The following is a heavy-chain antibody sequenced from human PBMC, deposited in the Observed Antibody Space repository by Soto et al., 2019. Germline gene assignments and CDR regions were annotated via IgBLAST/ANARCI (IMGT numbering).Heavy chain of an antibody. J-gene: IGHJ6*02. CDR1: GGSISSGGYY. Sequence: LSLTCTVSGGSISSGGYYWSWIRQHPGKGLEWIGYIYYSGSTYYNPSLKSRVTISVDTSKNQFSLKLSSVTAADTAVYYCAREYYDILTGPYGMDVWGQGTTVTVSS. D-gene: IGHD3-9*01. V-gene: IGHV4-31*03. CDR2: IYYSGST. CDR3: AREYYDILTGPYGMDV.